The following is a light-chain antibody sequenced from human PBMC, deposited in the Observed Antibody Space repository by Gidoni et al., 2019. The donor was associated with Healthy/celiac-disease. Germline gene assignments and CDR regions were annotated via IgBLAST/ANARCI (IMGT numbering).Light chain of an antibody. CDR1: PSVCSY. CDR2: DAS. CDR3: QQRSNWPPGVT. J-gene: IGKJ3*01. Sequence: ENALTQSPATLSLSPGERATLSCRASPSVCSYLAWYQQKPGQAPRLLIYDASNRATGIPARFRGNGAGTDFTLTISSLEPEDFAVYFCQQRSNWPPGVTFGPGTKVDIK. V-gene: IGKV3-11*01.